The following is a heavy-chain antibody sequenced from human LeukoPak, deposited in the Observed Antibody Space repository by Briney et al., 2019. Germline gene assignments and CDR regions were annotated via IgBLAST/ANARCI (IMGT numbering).Heavy chain of an antibody. CDR2: ISWNSGSI. D-gene: IGHD1-1*01. CDR1: GFTFDDYA. V-gene: IGHV3-9*01. Sequence: GGSLRLSCAASGFTFDDYAMHWVRQAPGKGLEWVSGISWNSGSIGYADPVKGRFTISRDNAKNSLYLQMNSLRAEDTALYYCAKGWNDHDAFDIWGQGTMVTVSS. CDR3: AKGWNDHDAFDI. J-gene: IGHJ3*02.